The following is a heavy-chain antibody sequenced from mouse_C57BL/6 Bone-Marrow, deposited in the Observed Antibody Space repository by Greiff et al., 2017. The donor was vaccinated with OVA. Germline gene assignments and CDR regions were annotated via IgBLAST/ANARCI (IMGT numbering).Heavy chain of an antibody. Sequence: VQLQQSGPELVKPGASVKISCKASGYTFTDYYINWVKQRPGQGLEWIGWIYPGSGNTKYNEKFKGKATLTVDTSSSTAYMQLSSLTSEDSAVYFCAREGVFITTVVASYYYAMDYWGQGTSVTVSS. D-gene: IGHD1-1*01. J-gene: IGHJ4*01. CDR3: AREGVFITTVVASYYYAMDY. CDR2: IYPGSGNT. V-gene: IGHV1-84*01. CDR1: GYTFTDYY.